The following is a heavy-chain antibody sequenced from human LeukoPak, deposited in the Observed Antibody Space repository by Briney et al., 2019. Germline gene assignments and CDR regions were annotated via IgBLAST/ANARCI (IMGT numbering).Heavy chain of an antibody. J-gene: IGHJ3*02. D-gene: IGHD5-24*01. CDR1: GYSFTSYW. CDR2: IYPGDSDT. V-gene: IGHV5-51*01. CDR3: VRLSTRRDGYNSAFDI. Sequence: GESLKISCKGSGYSFTSYWIGWVRQMPGKGLEWMGIIYPGDSDTRYSPSFQGQVTISADKSISTAYLQWSSLKASDTAMYYCVRLSTRRDGYNSAFDIWGQGTMVTVSS.